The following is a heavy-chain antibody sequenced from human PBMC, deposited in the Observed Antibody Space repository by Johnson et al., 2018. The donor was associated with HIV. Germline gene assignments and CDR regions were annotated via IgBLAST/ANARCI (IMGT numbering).Heavy chain of an antibody. Sequence: VQLVESGGGLVQPGGSLRLSCAASGLTFSSYWMSWVRQAPGKGLEWVANIKQDGSEKYYVDSVKGRFTISRDNAKNSLYLQMNSLRAEDTAVYYCARDRGAARDAFDIWGQGTMVTVSS. D-gene: IGHD6-6*01. J-gene: IGHJ3*02. CDR2: IKQDGSEK. CDR1: GLTFSSYW. CDR3: ARDRGAARDAFDI. V-gene: IGHV3-7*05.